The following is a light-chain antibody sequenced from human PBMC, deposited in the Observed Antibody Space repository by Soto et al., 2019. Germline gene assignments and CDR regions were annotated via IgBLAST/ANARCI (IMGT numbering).Light chain of an antibody. CDR3: QQYDNLPPYT. CDR2: DAS. CDR1: QDISNY. V-gene: IGKV1-33*01. J-gene: IGKJ2*01. Sequence: DIQMTQSPSSLSASVGDRVTITCQASQDISNYLNWYQQKPGKAPKLLIYDASKLETGVPSRFSGSGSGTDFTFTISSLQPEDIATYYCQQYDNLPPYTFGQGIKLEIK.